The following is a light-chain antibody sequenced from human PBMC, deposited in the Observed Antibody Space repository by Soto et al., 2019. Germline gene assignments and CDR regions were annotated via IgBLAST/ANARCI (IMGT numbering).Light chain of an antibody. Sequence: QSVLTQPPSASGTPGQRLTISCSGSSSNIGSNPVNWYLQLPGTAPKLLIYSNNQRPSGVPDRFSGSKSGTSASLAISGLQAEDEADYYCCSYTTTSTFVFGGGTKVTVL. CDR1: SSNIGSNP. CDR3: CSYTTTSTFV. V-gene: IGLV1-44*01. CDR2: SNN. J-gene: IGLJ2*01.